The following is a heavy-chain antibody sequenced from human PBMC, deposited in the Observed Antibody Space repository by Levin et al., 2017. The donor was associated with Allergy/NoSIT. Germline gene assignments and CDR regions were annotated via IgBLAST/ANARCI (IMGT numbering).Heavy chain of an antibody. V-gene: IGHV3-30*18. Sequence: GGSLRLSCAASGFTFSSYGMHWVRQAPGKGLEWVAVISYDGSNKYYADSVKGRFTISRDNSKNTLYLQMNSLRAEDTAVYYCAKAGVGAPDYWGQGTLVTVSS. J-gene: IGHJ4*02. CDR2: ISYDGSNK. CDR1: GFTFSSYG. CDR3: AKAGVGAPDY. D-gene: IGHD1-26*01.